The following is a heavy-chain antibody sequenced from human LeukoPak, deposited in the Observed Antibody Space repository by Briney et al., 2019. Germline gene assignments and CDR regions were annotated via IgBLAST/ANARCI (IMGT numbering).Heavy chain of an antibody. CDR1: GFTFSSYE. V-gene: IGHV3-48*03. Sequence: GGSLRLSCAASGFTFSSYEMNWVRQAPGKGLEWVSYISSSGSTIYYADSVKGRFTISRDNAKNSLYLQMNSLRAEDTAVYYWAAWGYGGGGSSPPPGVAVGGKGTTATVSS. CDR2: ISSSGSTI. CDR3: AAWGYGGGGSSPPPGVAV. J-gene: IGHJ6*03. D-gene: IGHD2-15*01.